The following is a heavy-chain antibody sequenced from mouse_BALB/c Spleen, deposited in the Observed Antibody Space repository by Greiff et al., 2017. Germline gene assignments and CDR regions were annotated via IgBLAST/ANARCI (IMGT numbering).Heavy chain of an antibody. Sequence: ESGPGLVKPSQSLSLTCTVTGYSITSDYAWNWIRQFPGNKLEWMGYISYSGSTSYNPSLKSRISITRDTSKNQFFLQLNSVTTEDTATYYCARHYYGYWYFDVWGAGTTVTVSS. CDR1: GYSITSDYA. V-gene: IGHV3-2*02. J-gene: IGHJ1*01. CDR2: ISYSGST. CDR3: ARHYYGYWYFDV. D-gene: IGHD1-2*01.